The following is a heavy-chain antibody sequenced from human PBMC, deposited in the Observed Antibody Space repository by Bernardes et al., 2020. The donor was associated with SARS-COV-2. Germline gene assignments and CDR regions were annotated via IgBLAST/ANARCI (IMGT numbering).Heavy chain of an antibody. CDR3: VYRREGGYSYGHHFDY. Sequence: SGPTLVKPTQTLTLTCTFSGFSLSTRDVGVGWIRQPPGKALEWLGIIYWDDDKRYSPSLKSRLTLTKDTSKTQVVLTMTNMDPVDTATYYCVYRREGGYSYGHHFDYWGQGTLVTVSS. J-gene: IGHJ4*02. CDR1: GFSLSTRDVG. V-gene: IGHV2-5*02. D-gene: IGHD5-18*01. CDR2: IYWDDDK.